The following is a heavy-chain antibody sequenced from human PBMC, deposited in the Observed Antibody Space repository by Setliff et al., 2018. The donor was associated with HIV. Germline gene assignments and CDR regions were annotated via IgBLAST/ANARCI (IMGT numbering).Heavy chain of an antibody. Sequence: RASVKVSCKISGYTLTELSIHWVRQAPGKGLEWMANFDPEDGETFYAQKLQGRVTMTTDTSTSTAYMELRSLRSDDTAVYYCASHPAWESGIWGQGTMVTVSS. CDR3: ASHPAWESGI. J-gene: IGHJ3*02. V-gene: IGHV1-24*01. CDR1: GYTLTELS. D-gene: IGHD1-26*01. CDR2: FDPEDGET.